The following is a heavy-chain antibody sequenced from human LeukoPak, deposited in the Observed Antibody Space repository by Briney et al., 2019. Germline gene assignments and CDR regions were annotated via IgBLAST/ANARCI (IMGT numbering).Heavy chain of an antibody. J-gene: IGHJ3*02. CDR3: ARDYGGADDAFDI. D-gene: IGHD4-23*01. V-gene: IGHV4-31*03. Sequence: PSQTLSLTCTVSGGSISSGGYCCSWIRQHPGKGLEWIGYIYYSGSTYYNPSLKSRVTISVDTSKNQFSLKLSSVTAADTAVYYCARDYGGADDAFDIWGQGTMVTVSS. CDR2: IYYSGST. CDR1: GGSISSGGYC.